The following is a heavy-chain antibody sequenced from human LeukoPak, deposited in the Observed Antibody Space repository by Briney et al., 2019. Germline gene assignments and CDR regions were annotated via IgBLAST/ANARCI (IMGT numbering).Heavy chain of an antibody. CDR1: GFTFSSYS. J-gene: IGHJ4*02. V-gene: IGHV3-21*01. D-gene: IGHD1-1*01. CDR2: ISSSSSCI. CDR3: ARERWNDGSPFDY. Sequence: PGGSLRLSCAASGFTFSSYSMNWVRQAPGKGLEWVSSISSSSSCIYYADSVKGRFTISRDNAKNSLYLQMNSLRAEDTAVYYCARERWNDGSPFDYWGQGTLVTVSS.